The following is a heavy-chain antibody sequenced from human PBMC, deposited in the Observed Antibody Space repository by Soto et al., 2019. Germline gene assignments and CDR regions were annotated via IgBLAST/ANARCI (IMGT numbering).Heavy chain of an antibody. CDR2: INHNGST. CDR1: GGSFSGYS. V-gene: IGHV4-34*01. Sequence: SETLSLTCAVYGGSFSGYSWTWIRQPPGKGLEWIGEINHNGSTYYNPSLKSRVTISVDTSKNQFSLRLSSVTAADTAVYYCARGGGYCSSINCPATGKFDYWGQGTLVTVSS. CDR3: ARGGGYCSSINCPATGKFDY. D-gene: IGHD2-2*01. J-gene: IGHJ4*02.